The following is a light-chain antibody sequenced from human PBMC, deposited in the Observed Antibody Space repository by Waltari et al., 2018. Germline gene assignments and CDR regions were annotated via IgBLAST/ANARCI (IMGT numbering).Light chain of an antibody. J-gene: IGLJ3*02. Sequence: QSALTQPASVSGSPGPSITLSCTGTSDAVGGYNLVSWYQQSSGKAPKLIIYEVHKRPSGVFNRFSASRSGNTASLTISGLQSEDEANYYCCSYAGTTNWVFGGGTKLTVL. CDR2: EVH. CDR1: SDAVGGYNL. V-gene: IGLV2-23*02. CDR3: CSYAGTTNWV.